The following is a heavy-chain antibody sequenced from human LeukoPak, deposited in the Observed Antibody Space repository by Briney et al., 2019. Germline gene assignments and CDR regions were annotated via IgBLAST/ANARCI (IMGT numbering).Heavy chain of an antibody. J-gene: IGHJ6*02. V-gene: IGHV4-61*08. CDR1: GGSISSGDFH. Sequence: SETLSLTCTVSGGSISSGDFHWSWIRQPPGKGLEWIGYIYYSGSTNYNPSLKSRVTISVDTSKNQFSLKLSSVTAADTAVYYCARDRVTNYYGSGSYYAYYYYYGMDVWGQGTTVTVSS. CDR2: IYYSGST. CDR3: ARDRVTNYYGSGSYYAYYYYYGMDV. D-gene: IGHD3-10*01.